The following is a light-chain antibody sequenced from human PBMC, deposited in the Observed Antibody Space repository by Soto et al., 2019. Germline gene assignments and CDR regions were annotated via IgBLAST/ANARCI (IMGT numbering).Light chain of an antibody. CDR3: AAWDDSLGWV. CDR1: SSNIGSNY. V-gene: IGLV1-47*01. Sequence: QLVLTQPPSASGTPGQRVTISCSGSSSNIGSNYVYWYQQLPGTAPKLLIYRNNQRPSGVPDRFSGSKSGTSASLAISGLRSEDEADYYGAAWDDSLGWVFGGGTKLTVL. J-gene: IGLJ3*02. CDR2: RNN.